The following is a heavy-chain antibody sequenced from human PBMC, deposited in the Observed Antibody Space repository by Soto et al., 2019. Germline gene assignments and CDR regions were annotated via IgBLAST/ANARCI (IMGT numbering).Heavy chain of an antibody. CDR3: ARALWGPAGHINWFDP. D-gene: IGHD2-2*01. CDR1: GGSISSGGYY. Sequence: SETLSLTCTVSGGSISSGGYYWSWVRQHPGKGLEWIGYIYHSGSTYYNPSLKSRVTISVDASKNQFSLKLSSVTAADTAVYYCARALWGPAGHINWFDPWGQGTLVTVSS. V-gene: IGHV4-61*08. J-gene: IGHJ5*02. CDR2: IYHSGST.